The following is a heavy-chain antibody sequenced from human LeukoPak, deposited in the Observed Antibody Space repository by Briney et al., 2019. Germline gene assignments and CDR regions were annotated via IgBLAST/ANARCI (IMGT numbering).Heavy chain of an antibody. Sequence: PGGSLRLSCTASGFALSSYEMNWVRQAPGKGLEWVSYIYSSGHTIYYADSVKRRFTISRDNAKNSLYMQMNSLRAEDTAVYYCATGGWLQPFDYWGQGTLVTVSS. CDR3: ATGGWLQPFDY. J-gene: IGHJ4*02. CDR2: IYSSGHTI. D-gene: IGHD5-24*01. V-gene: IGHV3-48*03. CDR1: GFALSSYE.